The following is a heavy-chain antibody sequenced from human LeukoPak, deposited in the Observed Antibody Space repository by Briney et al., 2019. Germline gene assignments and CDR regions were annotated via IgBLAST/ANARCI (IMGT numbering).Heavy chain of an antibody. V-gene: IGHV3-48*04. CDR2: INHGGSIV. CDR3: ATYSSSNGREFQY. CDR1: GFTFVSHA. D-gene: IGHD2-2*01. J-gene: IGHJ1*01. Sequence: GGSLRLSCAVSGFTFVSHAMNWVRQAPGKGLEWISFINHGGSIVYYADSVKGRFTISRDNAKNSLYLQMNSLRAEDTAVYYCATYSSSNGREFQYWGQGTLVTVSS.